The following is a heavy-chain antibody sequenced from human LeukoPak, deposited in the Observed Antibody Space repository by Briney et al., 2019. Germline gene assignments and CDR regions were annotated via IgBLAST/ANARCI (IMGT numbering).Heavy chain of an antibody. CDR2: ISGSGSTI. D-gene: IGHD1/OR15-1a*01. J-gene: IGHJ4*02. Sequence: GGSLRLSCAASGFTFSSYEMNWVRQAPGKGLEWVSYISGSGSTIYYADSVKGRFTISRDNAKNSLYLQMNSLRAEDTAVYYCARMFDWNTGLDYWGQGTLVTVSS. CDR3: ARMFDWNTGLDY. CDR1: GFTFSSYE. V-gene: IGHV3-48*03.